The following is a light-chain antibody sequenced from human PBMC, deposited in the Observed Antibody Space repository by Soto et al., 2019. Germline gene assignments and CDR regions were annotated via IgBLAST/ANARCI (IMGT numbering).Light chain of an antibody. CDR3: QHYGTSPL. V-gene: IGKV3-20*01. J-gene: IGKJ3*01. CDR2: DAS. Sequence: EIVLTQSPGTLSLSPGERATLSCRASQSVSSSYLAWYQQKPGQAPSLLIYDASRATGIPDRFSASGSGTDFPLTITRLEPEVFAVYYCQHYGTSPLFGRGTKVEI. CDR1: QSVSSSY.